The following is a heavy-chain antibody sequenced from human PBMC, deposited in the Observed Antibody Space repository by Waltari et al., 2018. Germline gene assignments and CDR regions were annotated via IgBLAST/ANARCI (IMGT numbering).Heavy chain of an antibody. J-gene: IGHJ3*01. CDR3: ASGNSHAFDL. CDR2: MNRDGSGT. D-gene: IGHD1-7*01. CDR1: GFTFSSYW. V-gene: IGHV3-74*01. Sequence: EVQLVESGGGLVQPGGSLRVSCTASGFTFSSYWMHWVRQVPGKGLVGVSSMNRDGSGTSYADSAKGRFTISRDNAKNTLFLQMNSLRGEDTAVYYCASGNSHAFDLWGQGTMVTVSS.